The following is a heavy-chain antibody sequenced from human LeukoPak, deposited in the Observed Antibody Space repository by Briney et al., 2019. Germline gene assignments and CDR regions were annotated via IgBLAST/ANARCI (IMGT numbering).Heavy chain of an antibody. Sequence: GGSLRLSCAASGFTVSSNYMSWVRQAPGKGLEWDSVIYSGGSTYYADSVKGRFTISRDNSKNTLYLQMNSLRAEDTAVYYCARPGHFDWLFPNDAFDIWGQGTMVTVSS. CDR1: GFTVSSNY. CDR2: IYSGGST. V-gene: IGHV3-53*01. CDR3: ARPGHFDWLFPNDAFDI. D-gene: IGHD3-9*01. J-gene: IGHJ3*02.